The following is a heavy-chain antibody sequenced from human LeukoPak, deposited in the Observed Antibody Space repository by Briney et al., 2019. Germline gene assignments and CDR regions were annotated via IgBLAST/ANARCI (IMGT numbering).Heavy chain of an antibody. V-gene: IGHV3-30*04. D-gene: IGHD4/OR15-4a*01. J-gene: IGHJ4*02. Sequence: GGSLRLSCAASGFTFSSYAMHWVRQAPGKGLEWVAVISYDGSNKYYADSVKGRFTISRDNAKNSLYLQMNSLRAEDTAIYYCARDLPVSGAYHQFDSWGQGTLVTVSS. CDR2: ISYDGSNK. CDR1: GFTFSSYA. CDR3: ARDLPVSGAYHQFDS.